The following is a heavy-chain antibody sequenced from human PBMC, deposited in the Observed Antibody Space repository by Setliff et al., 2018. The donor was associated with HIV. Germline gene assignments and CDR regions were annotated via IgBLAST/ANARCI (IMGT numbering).Heavy chain of an antibody. J-gene: IGHJ4*02. V-gene: IGHV3-9*01. Sequence: GGSLRLSCAASGFTFDDYAMHWVRQAPGKGLEWVSFITWNSDNIGYADSVKGRFTISRDNAKNTLYLQMSSLRADDTAVYYCARVDDDYVWARTYFDYWGQGSLVTVSS. CDR1: GFTFDDYA. CDR2: ITWNSDNI. CDR3: ARVDDDYVWARTYFDY. D-gene: IGHD3-16*01.